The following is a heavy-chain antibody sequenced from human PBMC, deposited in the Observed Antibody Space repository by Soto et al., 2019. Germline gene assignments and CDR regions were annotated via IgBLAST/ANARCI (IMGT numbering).Heavy chain of an antibody. CDR1: GFTFSSYA. V-gene: IGHV3-23*01. D-gene: IGHD2-2*01. CDR3: APGGYCSSTSCYASPRTYYYYGMDV. J-gene: IGHJ6*02. CDR2: ISGSGGST. Sequence: GGSLRLSCAASGFTFSSYAMGWVRQAPGKGLEWVSAISGSGGSTYYADSVKGRFTISRDNSKNTLYLQMNSLRAEDTAVYYCAPGGYCSSTSCYASPRTYYYYGMDVWGQGTTVTVSS.